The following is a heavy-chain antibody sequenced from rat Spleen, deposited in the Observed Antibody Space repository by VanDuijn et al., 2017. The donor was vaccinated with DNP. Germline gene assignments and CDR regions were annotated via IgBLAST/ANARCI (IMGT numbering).Heavy chain of an antibody. Sequence: EVQLVESGGGSVQPGRSLKLSCAASGFTFSDYYMAWVLQAPTKGLEWVAYIRYDGGSTYYGDSVKGRFTISRDNAKTTLYLQMNSLRSEDMATYNCARWFNSGYYFDYWGQGVMVTVSS. CDR1: GFTFSDYY. CDR2: IRYDGGST. J-gene: IGHJ2*01. D-gene: IGHD4-3*01. CDR3: ARWFNSGYYFDY. V-gene: IGHV5-22*01.